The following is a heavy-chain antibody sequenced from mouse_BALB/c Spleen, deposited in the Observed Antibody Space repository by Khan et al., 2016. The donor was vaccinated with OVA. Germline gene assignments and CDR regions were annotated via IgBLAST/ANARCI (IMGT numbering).Heavy chain of an antibody. CDR2: ISYSGST. J-gene: IGHJ2*01. CDR1: GYSITSGYG. V-gene: IGHV3-2*02. CDR3: ARTARIKY. D-gene: IGHD1-2*01. Sequence: EVQLQQSGPGLVKPSQSLSLTCTVTGYSITSGYGWNWIRQFPGNKLEWMGYISYSGSTNYNPSLKRRISITRDTSKNQFCLQLNSVTTEDTATYYCARTARIKYWGQGTTLTVSS.